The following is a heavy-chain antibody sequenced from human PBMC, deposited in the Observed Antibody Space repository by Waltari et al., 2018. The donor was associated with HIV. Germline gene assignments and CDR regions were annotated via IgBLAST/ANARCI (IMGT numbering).Heavy chain of an antibody. V-gene: IGHV4-39*01. CDR2: IYYSGST. CDR3: ARHWAGTDKYSIQINWFDP. J-gene: IGHJ5*02. D-gene: IGHD6-6*01. Sequence: QLQLQESGPGLVTPSETLSLTCTVSGGSISSSSYYWGWSRQPPGKGLEWIGSIYYSGSTYYNPSLKSRVTISVDTSKNQFSLKLSSVTAADTAVYYCARHWAGTDKYSIQINWFDPWGQGTLVTVSS. CDR1: GGSISSSSYY.